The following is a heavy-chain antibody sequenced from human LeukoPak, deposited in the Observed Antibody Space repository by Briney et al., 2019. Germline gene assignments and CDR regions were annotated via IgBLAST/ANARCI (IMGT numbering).Heavy chain of an antibody. V-gene: IGHV1-8*01. CDR2: KNPNSGNT. D-gene: IGHD2-2*01. CDR1: GYTFTSYD. CDR3: ARGGGGYCSSTSCYSDYYYYYYMDV. J-gene: IGHJ6*03. Sequence: ASVKVSCKASGYTFTSYDINWVRQATGQGLEWMGLKNPNSGNTGYAQKFQGRVTMTRNTSISTAYMELSSLRSEDTAVYYCARGGGGYCSSTSCYSDYYYYYYMDVWGKGTTVTVSS.